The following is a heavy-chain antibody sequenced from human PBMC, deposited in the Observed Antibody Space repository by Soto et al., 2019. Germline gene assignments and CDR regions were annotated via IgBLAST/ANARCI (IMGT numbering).Heavy chain of an antibody. CDR1: GYTFTSYA. CDR2: INTNTGNP. V-gene: IGHV7-4-1*01. Sequence: GASVKVSCKASGYTFTSYAMNWLRQAPGQGLEWMGWINTNTGNPTYAQGFTGRFVFSLDTSVSTAYLQICSLKAEDTAVYYCAREGTTVTNSLWGQGTLVTVSS. J-gene: IGHJ4*02. CDR3: AREGTTVTNSL. D-gene: IGHD4-17*01.